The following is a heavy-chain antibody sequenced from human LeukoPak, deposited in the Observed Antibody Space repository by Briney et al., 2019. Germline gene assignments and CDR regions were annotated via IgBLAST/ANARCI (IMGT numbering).Heavy chain of an antibody. CDR1: GFTFSSCG. Sequence: GRSLRLSCAASGFTFSSCGMHWVRQAPGKGLEWVAVISYDGSNKYYADSVKGRFTISRDNSKNTLYLQMNSLRAEDTAVYYCARDPPHSSSHTVDYWGQGTLVTVSS. V-gene: IGHV3-30*03. CDR3: ARDPPHSSSHTVDY. D-gene: IGHD6-13*01. CDR2: ISYDGSNK. J-gene: IGHJ4*02.